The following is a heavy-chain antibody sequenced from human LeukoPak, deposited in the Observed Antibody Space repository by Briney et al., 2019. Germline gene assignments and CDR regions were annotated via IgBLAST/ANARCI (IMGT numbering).Heavy chain of an antibody. CDR2: IRYDGSNK. V-gene: IGHV3-30*02. CDR1: GFTFSSYG. D-gene: IGHD3-10*01. CDR3: AKDLPEYYGSGSYGFDY. J-gene: IGHJ4*02. Sequence: GGSLRLSCAASGFTFSSYGLHWVRQAPGKGLEWVAFIRYDGSNKYYADSVKGRFTISRDNSKNTLFLQMNSPRADDTAVYYCAKDLPEYYGSGSYGFDYWGQGTLVTVSS.